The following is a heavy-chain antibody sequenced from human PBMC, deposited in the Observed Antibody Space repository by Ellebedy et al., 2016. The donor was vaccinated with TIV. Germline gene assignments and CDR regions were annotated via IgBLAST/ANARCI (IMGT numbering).Heavy chain of an antibody. V-gene: IGHV3-7*01. Sequence: GGSLRLXCTASGFTFSRRWMGWVRQAPGKGLEWVANIKEDETEKYYAEPVKGRFTISRDNAKNSLYLEMNSLRAEDTALYYCAGYGWPANFDPWGQGTLVTVSS. D-gene: IGHD6-13*01. J-gene: IGHJ5*02. CDR3: AGYGWPANFDP. CDR2: IKEDETEK. CDR1: GFTFSRRW.